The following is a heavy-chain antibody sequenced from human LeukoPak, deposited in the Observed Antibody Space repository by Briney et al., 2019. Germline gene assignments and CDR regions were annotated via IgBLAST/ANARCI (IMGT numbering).Heavy chain of an antibody. J-gene: IGHJ3*02. CDR3: ATRYYYGSSEDI. CDR2: IIPILGTA. CDR1: VGTLSSYA. Sequence: SVKVSCKASVGTLSSYAISCGRQAPGQGREWMGRIIPILGTANYAPKFQGRVTITTDECTSTAYLQLSSLRSEHTAVYYCATRYYYGSSEDIWGKGTMVTVSS. D-gene: IGHD3-22*01. V-gene: IGHV1-69*11.